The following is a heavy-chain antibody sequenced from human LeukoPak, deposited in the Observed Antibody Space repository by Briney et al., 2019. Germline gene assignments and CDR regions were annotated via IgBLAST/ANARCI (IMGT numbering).Heavy chain of an antibody. Sequence: GASVKVSCKASGGTFSSYAISWVRHAPGQGLEWMGRIIPILRIAKYAQKFQGTVTITADKSTSTAYMERSSLRSEDTAVYYCARGATKTVYGGNDYWGQGTLVTVSS. CDR1: GGTFSSYA. J-gene: IGHJ4*02. D-gene: IGHD4-17*01. V-gene: IGHV1-69*04. CDR2: IIPILRIA. CDR3: ARGATKTVYGGNDY.